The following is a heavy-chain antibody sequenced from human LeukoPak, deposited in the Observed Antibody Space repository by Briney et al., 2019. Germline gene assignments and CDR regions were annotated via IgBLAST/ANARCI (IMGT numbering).Heavy chain of an antibody. Sequence: GGSLRLFCAASGFTFSDYYMSWIRQAPGKGLEWVSYISPSGRHTNYADSVKGRFTISRDNAKNSLYLQMNSLRAEDTAVYYCARQPSSQNFDYWGQGALVTVSS. J-gene: IGHJ4*02. CDR2: ISPSGRHT. D-gene: IGHD6-13*01. CDR1: GFTFSDYY. CDR3: ARQPSSQNFDY. V-gene: IGHV3-11*03.